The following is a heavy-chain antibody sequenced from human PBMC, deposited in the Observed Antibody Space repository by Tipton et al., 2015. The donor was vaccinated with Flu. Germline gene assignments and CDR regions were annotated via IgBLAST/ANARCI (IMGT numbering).Heavy chain of an antibody. V-gene: IGHV5-51*01. J-gene: IGHJ4*02. D-gene: IGHD3-22*01. Sequence: VQLVQSGAEVKKPGESLKISCKGSGYSFTNYWIAWVRQMPGKGLEWMGIVYPGDSDTRYSPSFQGRVTVSADKSITTAYLQLSSLKASDTAIYYCARQSYYYDSSGSLDYWGQGTLVTVSS. CDR1: GYSFTNYW. CDR2: VYPGDSDT. CDR3: ARQSYYYDSSGSLDY.